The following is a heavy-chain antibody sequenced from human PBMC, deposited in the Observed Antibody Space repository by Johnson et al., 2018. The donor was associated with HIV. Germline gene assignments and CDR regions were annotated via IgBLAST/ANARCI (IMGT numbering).Heavy chain of an antibody. D-gene: IGHD3-22*01. J-gene: IGHJ3*02. Sequence: QMLLVESGGGLVQPGGSLRLSCVASGFTFTNAWMSWVRQAPGKGLEWVAVISYDESNKYYADSVKGRFTISRDNSKNTLYLQMNSLRAEDTAVYYCARDMFGRDYYDSSGYSDDAFDIWGQGTMVTVSS. V-gene: IGHV3-30*03. CDR3: ARDMFGRDYYDSSGYSDDAFDI. CDR2: ISYDESNK. CDR1: GFTFTNAW.